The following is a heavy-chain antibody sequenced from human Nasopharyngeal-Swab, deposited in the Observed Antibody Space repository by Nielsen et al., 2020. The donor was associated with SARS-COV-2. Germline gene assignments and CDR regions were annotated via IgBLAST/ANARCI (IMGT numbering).Heavy chain of an antibody. J-gene: IGHJ3*01. Sequence: WIRQPPGKGLEWVSVIYSGGSTYYADSVKGRFTISRDNSKNTLYLQMNSLRAEDTAVYYCTTVVSDWGQGTMVTVSS. D-gene: IGHD1-14*01. CDR3: TTVVSD. V-gene: IGHV3-53*01. CDR2: IYSGGST.